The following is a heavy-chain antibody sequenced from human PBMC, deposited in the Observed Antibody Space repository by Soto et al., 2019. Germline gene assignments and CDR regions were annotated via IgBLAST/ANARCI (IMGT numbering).Heavy chain of an antibody. J-gene: IGHJ4*02. CDR2: ISSSSSYI. CDR3: ARDQVPAAQITFSGY. CDR1: GFTFSTYS. V-gene: IGHV3-21*01. D-gene: IGHD2-2*01. Sequence: GGSLRLSCAASGFTFSTYSMNWVRQAPGKGLEWVSSISSSSSYIYYTDSVKGRFTISRDNAKNSLYLQMNSLRAEDTAVYYCARDQVPAAQITFSGYWGQGTLVTVSS.